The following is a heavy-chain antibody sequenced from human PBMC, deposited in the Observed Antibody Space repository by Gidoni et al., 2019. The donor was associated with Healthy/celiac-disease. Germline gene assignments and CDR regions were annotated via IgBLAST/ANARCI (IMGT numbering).Heavy chain of an antibody. Sequence: QVQLVESGGGVVQPGRSLRLPCAAPGFTFSGYARPWVRQAPGKGLEWVAVISYDGSNKYYADSVKGRFTISRDNSKNTLYLQMNSLRAEDTAVYYCAREGGYCSSTSCLRGWFDPWGQGTLVTVSS. CDR1: GFTFSGYA. CDR3: AREGGYCSSTSCLRGWFDP. D-gene: IGHD2-2*01. CDR2: ISYDGSNK. V-gene: IGHV3-30-3*01. J-gene: IGHJ5*02.